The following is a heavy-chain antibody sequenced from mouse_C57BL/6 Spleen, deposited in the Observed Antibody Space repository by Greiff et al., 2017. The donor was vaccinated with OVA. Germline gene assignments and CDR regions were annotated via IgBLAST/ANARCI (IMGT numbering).Heavy chain of an antibody. D-gene: IGHD2-5*01. CDR2: IHPNSGST. V-gene: IGHV1-64*01. CDR3: ARDYYSNYPYFDY. J-gene: IGHJ2*01. CDR1: GYTFTSYW. Sequence: QVQLQQPGAELVKPGASVKLSCKASGYTFTSYWMHWVKQRPGQGLEWIGMIHPNSGSTNYNEKFKSKATLTVDKSSSTAYMQLSSLTSEDSAVYYSARDYYSNYPYFDYWGQGTTLTVSS.